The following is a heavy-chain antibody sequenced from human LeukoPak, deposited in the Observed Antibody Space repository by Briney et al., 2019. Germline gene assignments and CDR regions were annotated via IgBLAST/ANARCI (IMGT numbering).Heavy chain of an antibody. J-gene: IGHJ4*02. CDR3: ARDVSGWYYFDY. CDR2: ISSSSSY. CDR1: RFTLRHYR. Sequence: GGVLRRSSATSRFTLRHYRMNLVPPAGREGVGWVSSISSSSSYIYADSVKGRFTISRDNAKNSLYLQMNSLRAEDTAVYYCARDVSGWYYFDYWGQGTLVTVSS. D-gene: IGHD6-19*01. V-gene: IGHV3-69-1*01.